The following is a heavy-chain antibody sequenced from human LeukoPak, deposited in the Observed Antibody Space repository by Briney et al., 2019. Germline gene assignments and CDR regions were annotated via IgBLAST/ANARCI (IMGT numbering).Heavy chain of an antibody. J-gene: IGHJ4*02. V-gene: IGHV1-18*01. CDR3: ARGGEAYCSSTSCSRFDY. CDR1: GYTFTIYG. CDR2: ISAYNGNT. Sequence: ASVKVSFKASGYTFTIYGISWVRQAPGQGLEWMGWISAYNGNTNYVQKLQGRVTMTTDTSTSTAYMELRSLRSDDTAVYYCARGGEAYCSSTSCSRFDYWGQGTLVTVSS. D-gene: IGHD2-2*01.